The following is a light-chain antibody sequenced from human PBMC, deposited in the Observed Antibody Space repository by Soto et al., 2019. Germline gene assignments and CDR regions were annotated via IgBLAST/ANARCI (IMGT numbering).Light chain of an antibody. CDR1: SSDVGNYNY. CDR2: EVT. CDR3: NAYSSSSTPYV. Sequence: QSALTQPASVSGSPGQSITISCTGTSSDVGNYNYVSWFQQHPGKAPKLLIYEVTHRPSGVSNRFSGSKSGNTASLTIPGLQAEDEADYYCNAYSSSSTPYVFGSGTKVTVL. V-gene: IGLV2-14*01. J-gene: IGLJ1*01.